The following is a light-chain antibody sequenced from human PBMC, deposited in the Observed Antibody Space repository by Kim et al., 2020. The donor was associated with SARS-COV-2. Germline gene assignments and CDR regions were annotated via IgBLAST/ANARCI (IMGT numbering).Light chain of an antibody. J-gene: IGKJ4*01. Sequence: EIVLTQSPAPLSLSPGERATLSCRASQSVSSYLAWYQQKPGQAPRLLIYDASNRATGIPARFSGSGSGTDFTLTISSLEPEDFAVYYCQQRSNWGLTFGGGTKVDIK. CDR1: QSVSSY. V-gene: IGKV3-11*01. CDR3: QQRSNWGLT. CDR2: DAS.